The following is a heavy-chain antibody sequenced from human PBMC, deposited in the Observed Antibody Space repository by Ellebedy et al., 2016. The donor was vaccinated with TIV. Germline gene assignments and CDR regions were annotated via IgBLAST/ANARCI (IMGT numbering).Heavy chain of an antibody. CDR1: GGSISSPNW. Sequence: MPSETLSLTCAVSGGSISSPNWWTWVRQPPGKGLEWIGQIYHSGNTNSHPSLKSRVTISVDTSKNQFSLRLSSVTAADTAVYYCARDRVTVAGNHFDNWGQGTLVTVSS. J-gene: IGHJ4*02. CDR3: ARDRVTVAGNHFDN. CDR2: IYHSGNT. D-gene: IGHD6-19*01. V-gene: IGHV4-4*02.